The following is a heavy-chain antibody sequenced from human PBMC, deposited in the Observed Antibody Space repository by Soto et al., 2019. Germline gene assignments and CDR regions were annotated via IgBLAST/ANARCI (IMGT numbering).Heavy chain of an antibody. Sequence: GESPEISCKASGYSFTCSWIAWVRQVPGECLEWIRMIYPGDFNTRYAPSFQGHVTITADTSISPAYLQWSMLKASDTAKYYCATTRTYSGDYEGFDHWGQGTQVTVSS. CDR1: GYSFTCSW. D-gene: IGHD4-17*01. V-gene: IGHV5-51*01. J-gene: IGHJ4*02. CDR2: IYPGDFNT. CDR3: ATTRTYSGDYEGFDH.